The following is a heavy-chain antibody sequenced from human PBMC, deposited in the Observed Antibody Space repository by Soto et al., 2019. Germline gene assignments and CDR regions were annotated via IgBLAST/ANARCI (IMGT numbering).Heavy chain of an antibody. CDR2: IHDGGET. Sequence: SETLSLSCTVSGAPVSGYFWSWIRQPPGKGLEWVAYIHDGGETSYNPSLNSRVTISIDTSKNQFSLKLSSVTAADTAVYYCARSYDTFTGYYRDWGQGTLVTVSS. J-gene: IGHJ4*02. D-gene: IGHD3-9*01. V-gene: IGHV4-59*08. CDR1: GAPVSGYF. CDR3: ARSYDTFTGYYRD.